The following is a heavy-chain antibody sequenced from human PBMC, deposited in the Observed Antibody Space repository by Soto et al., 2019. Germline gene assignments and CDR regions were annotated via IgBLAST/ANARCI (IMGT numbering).Heavy chain of an antibody. CDR2: ISSSSSYI. J-gene: IGHJ5*02. V-gene: IGHV3-21*01. Sequence: GGSLRLSCAASGFTFSSYSMNWVRQAPGKGLEWVSSISSSSSYIYYADSVKGRFTISRDNAKNSLYLQMNSLRAEDTAVYYCARESYGDYEGWFDPWGQGTLVTVSS. CDR1: GFTFSSYS. CDR3: ARESYGDYEGWFDP. D-gene: IGHD4-17*01.